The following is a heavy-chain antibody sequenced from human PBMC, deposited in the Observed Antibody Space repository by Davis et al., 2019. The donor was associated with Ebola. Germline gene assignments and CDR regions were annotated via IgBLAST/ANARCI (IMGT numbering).Heavy chain of an antibody. J-gene: IGHJ6*04. D-gene: IGHD2-15*01. CDR3: ARDRYCSGGSCYSWLKASGMDV. CDR2: VYSSGNI. CDR1: GGSLSSSY. V-gene: IGHV4-59*01. Sequence: MPSETLSLTCTVSGGSLSSSYWSWIRQPPGKGLEWIGYVYSSGNINYNPSLIGRVSISIDTSKNHFSLRLTSATAADTAVYYCARDRYCSGGSCYSWLKASGMDVWGKGTTVTVSS.